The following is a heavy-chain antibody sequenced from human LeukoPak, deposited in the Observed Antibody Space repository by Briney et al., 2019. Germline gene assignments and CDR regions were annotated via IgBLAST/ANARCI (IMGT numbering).Heavy chain of an antibody. V-gene: IGHV4-39*01. Sequence: PSETLSHTCTVSGGSISSSSYYWGWIRQPPGKGLEWIGSIYYSGSTYYNPSLKSRVTISVDTSKNQFSLKLSSVTAADTAVYYCARGRRPHDFWSGYYTGISPYYYYGMDVWGQGTTVTVSS. D-gene: IGHD3-3*01. CDR1: GGSISSSSYY. J-gene: IGHJ6*02. CDR2: IYYSGST. CDR3: ARGRRPHDFWSGYYTGISPYYYYGMDV.